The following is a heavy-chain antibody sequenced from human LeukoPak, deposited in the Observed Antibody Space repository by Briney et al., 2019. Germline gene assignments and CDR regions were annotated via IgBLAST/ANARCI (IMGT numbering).Heavy chain of an antibody. Sequence: PSQTLSLTCTVSGGSISSGSYYWSWIRQPAGKGLEWIGRIYTSGSTNYNPSLKSRVTISVDTSKNQFSLKLSSVTAADTAVYYCARDNYYDFWRGSSLDPWGQGTLVTVSS. CDR1: GGSISSGSYY. CDR3: ARDNYYDFWRGSSLDP. V-gene: IGHV4-61*02. CDR2: IYTSGST. D-gene: IGHD3-3*01. J-gene: IGHJ5*02.